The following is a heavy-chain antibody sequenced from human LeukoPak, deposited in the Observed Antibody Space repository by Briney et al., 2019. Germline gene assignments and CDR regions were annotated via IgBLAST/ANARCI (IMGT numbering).Heavy chain of an antibody. CDR1: SGSINSDGHY. Sequence: SDTLSLTCTVSSGSINSDGHYWSRIRHHPGKGLEWIGYIYYSGSTYYNPSLKSRVTISVDTSKNQFSLKLSSVTAADTAVYYCARGGLLLWFGELLYQPFDYWGQGTLVTVSS. V-gene: IGHV4-31*03. D-gene: IGHD3-10*01. CDR2: IYYSGST. CDR3: ARGGLLLWFGELLYQPFDY. J-gene: IGHJ4*02.